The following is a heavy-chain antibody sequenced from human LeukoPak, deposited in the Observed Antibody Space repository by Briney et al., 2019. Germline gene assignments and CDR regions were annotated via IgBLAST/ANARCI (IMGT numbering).Heavy chain of an antibody. CDR1: GGSISSGGYY. Sequence: SETLSLTCTVSGGSISSGGYYWSWIRQHPGKGLEWIGYIYYSGSTYYNPSLKSRVTISVDTSKNQLSLKLSSVTAADTAVYYCARSAFIVVVTAPSYHFDYWGQGTLVTVSS. J-gene: IGHJ4*02. D-gene: IGHD2-21*02. CDR3: ARSAFIVVVTAPSYHFDY. CDR2: IYYSGST. V-gene: IGHV4-31*03.